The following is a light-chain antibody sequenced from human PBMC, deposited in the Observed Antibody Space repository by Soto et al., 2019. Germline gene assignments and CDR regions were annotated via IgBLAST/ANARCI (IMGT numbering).Light chain of an antibody. V-gene: IGKV3-20*01. CDR1: QSVSSGS. J-gene: IGKJ1*01. CDR2: GAS. CDR3: HQYGSSPRT. Sequence: DIVLTQSPGILSLSPGERATLSCRASQSVSSGSFAWYQQKPGQAPRLLIYGASSRATGIPDRFNGSGSGTDFTLTISRLEPEDFAVFYCHQYGSSPRTFGQGTKVEIK.